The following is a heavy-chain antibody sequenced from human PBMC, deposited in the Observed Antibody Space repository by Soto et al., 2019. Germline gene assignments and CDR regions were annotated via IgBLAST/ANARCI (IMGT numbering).Heavy chain of an antibody. CDR3: ARDSLIARMDV. Sequence: ASVKVSCKASGGTFSRYGISWVRQAPGQGLEWMGGIIRMFGTANYAQKFQGRVTITADESTSTTYMELSSLRSEDTAVYYCARDSLIARMDVWGQGTTVTVSS. J-gene: IGHJ6*02. CDR2: IIRMFGTA. V-gene: IGHV1-69*13. CDR1: GGTFSRYG. D-gene: IGHD3-16*01.